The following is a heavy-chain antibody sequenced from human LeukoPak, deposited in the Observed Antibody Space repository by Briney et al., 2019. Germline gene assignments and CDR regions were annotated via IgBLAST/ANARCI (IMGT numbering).Heavy chain of an antibody. CDR1: GLTFSTYA. Sequence: GGSLRLSCAASGLTFSTYAMTWVRQTPGKGLEWLSAITGSGVSTFYADSVKGRFTISRDNSKNTLFLQMNSLRAKDTAVYYCAKGVVGVTSPNSLDYWGQGTLVTVSS. D-gene: IGHD1-26*01. CDR2: ITGSGVST. CDR3: AKGVVGVTSPNSLDY. V-gene: IGHV3-23*01. J-gene: IGHJ4*02.